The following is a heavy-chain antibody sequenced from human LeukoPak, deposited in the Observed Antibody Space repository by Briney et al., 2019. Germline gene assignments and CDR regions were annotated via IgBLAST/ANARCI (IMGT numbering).Heavy chain of an antibody. CDR1: GGSISSSSCY. J-gene: IGHJ5*02. D-gene: IGHD1-1*01. V-gene: IGHV4-39*01. CDR2: IYYSGST. CDR3: ARGIGTTFDP. Sequence: PSETLSLTCVVSGGSISSSSCYLGWIRQPPGKGLEWIGNIYYSGSTSYNPSLKSRVTISVDTSKKQFSLKMSSVTAADTAVYYCARGIGTTFDPWGLGTLVTVSS.